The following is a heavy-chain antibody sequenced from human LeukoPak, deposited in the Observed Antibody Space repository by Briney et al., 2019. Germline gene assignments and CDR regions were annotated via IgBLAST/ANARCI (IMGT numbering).Heavy chain of an antibody. CDR3: AKDIFSTVTTYGDY. CDR2: IKQDGSEK. Sequence: PGGSLRLSCAASGFTFSSYWMSWVRQAPGKGLEWVANIKQDGSEKYYVDSVKGRFTISRDNAKNSLYLQMNSLRAEDTAVYYCAKDIFSTVTTYGDYWGQGTLVTVSS. J-gene: IGHJ4*02. V-gene: IGHV3-7*03. CDR1: GFTFSSYW. D-gene: IGHD4-17*01.